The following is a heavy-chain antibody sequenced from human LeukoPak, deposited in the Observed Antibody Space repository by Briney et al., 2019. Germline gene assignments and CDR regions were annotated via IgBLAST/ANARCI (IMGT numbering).Heavy chain of an antibody. CDR1: GGSISTYY. V-gene: IGHV4-59*01. Sequence: SETLSLTCTVSGGSISTYYWSWIRQPPGKGLEWFGYIYYSGGTNYNPSLKSRVTISVDTSKNQFSLKLSSVTAADTAVYYCARDSPEPGDYGDYPEAFDIWGQGTMVTVSS. CDR3: ARDSPEPGDYGDYPEAFDI. CDR2: IYYSGGT. J-gene: IGHJ3*02. D-gene: IGHD4-17*01.